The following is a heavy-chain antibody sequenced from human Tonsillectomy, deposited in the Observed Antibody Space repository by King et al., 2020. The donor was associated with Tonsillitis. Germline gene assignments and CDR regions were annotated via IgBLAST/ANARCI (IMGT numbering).Heavy chain of an antibody. CDR1: GFTFSSYA. CDR2: ISGSGGTI. D-gene: IGHD3-16*02. J-gene: IGHJ4*02. Sequence: VQLVESGGGLVQPGGSLRLSCAASGFTFSSYAMSWVRQAPGKGLEWVSVISGSGGTIYYADSVKGRFTISRDNSKNTLYLQMNSLRAEDTAIYYCAKDRDGYVWGGYRVSPYDYLGEGTLVTVSS. CDR3: AKDRDGYVWGGYRVSPYDY. V-gene: IGHV3-23*04.